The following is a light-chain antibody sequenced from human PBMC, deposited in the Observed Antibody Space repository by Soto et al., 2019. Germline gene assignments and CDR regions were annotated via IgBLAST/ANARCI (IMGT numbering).Light chain of an antibody. CDR2: DVS. Sequence: QSALTQPPSVSGSPGQSITISCTGTSSDAGGYNYVSWYQQHPGKAPKLMIYDVSNRPSGVSNRFSGSKSGNTASLTISGLQAEDEADYYCSSYTSSSTLVFGTGTKVTVL. CDR3: SSYTSSSTLV. CDR1: SSDAGGYNY. J-gene: IGLJ1*01. V-gene: IGLV2-14*01.